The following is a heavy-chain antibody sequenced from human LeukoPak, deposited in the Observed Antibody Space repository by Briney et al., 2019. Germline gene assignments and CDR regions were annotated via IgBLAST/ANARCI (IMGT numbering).Heavy chain of an antibody. CDR2: ISYSGST. V-gene: IGHV4-39*01. Sequence: SETLSLTCTVSGGSISSSSYYWGWIRQPPGKGLEWIGSISYSGSTYYNPSLKSRVTISVDTSKNQFSLKLSPVTAADTAVYYCARSVDSLLNFDYGGQGTLVTVSS. D-gene: IGHD3-22*01. J-gene: IGHJ4*02. CDR1: GGSISSSSYY. CDR3: ARSVDSLLNFDY.